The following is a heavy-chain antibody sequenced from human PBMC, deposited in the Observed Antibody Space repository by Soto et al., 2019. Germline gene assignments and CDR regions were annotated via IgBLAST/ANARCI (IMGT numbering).Heavy chain of an antibody. CDR1: GFTFSSYE. CDR3: ARALRVATHDY. CDR2: ISSSGSTI. D-gene: IGHD5-12*01. V-gene: IGHV3-48*03. Sequence: PGGSLRLSCAASGFTFSSYEMTWVRQAPGKGLEWVSYISSSGSTIYYADSVKGRFTISRDNAKNSLYLQMNSLRAEDTAVYYCARALRVATHDYWGQGTLVTVSS. J-gene: IGHJ4*02.